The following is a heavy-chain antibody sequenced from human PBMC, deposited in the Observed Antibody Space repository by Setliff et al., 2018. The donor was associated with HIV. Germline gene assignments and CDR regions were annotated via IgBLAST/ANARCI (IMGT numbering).Heavy chain of an antibody. Sequence: SETLSLTCTVSGGSISDSRYYWGWIRQPPGKGLEWIGNIYYSGSTYYNPSLKSRVTISVDTSKNQFSLRLTSVTAADTAVYYCARHSRAGDIDYWGRGTLVTVS. CDR2: IYYSGST. CDR3: ARHSRAGDIDY. D-gene: IGHD3-16*01. CDR1: GGSISDSRYY. J-gene: IGHJ4*02. V-gene: IGHV4-39*01.